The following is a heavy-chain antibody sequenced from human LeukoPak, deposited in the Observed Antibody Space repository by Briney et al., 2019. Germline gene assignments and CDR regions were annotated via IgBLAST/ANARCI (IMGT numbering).Heavy chain of an antibody. CDR1: GYTFTGYY. V-gene: IGHV1-2*02. D-gene: IGHD2-21*01. CDR3: ARVYHNCGGDCYPYFDY. Sequence: ASVKVSCKASGYTFTGYYMHWVRQAPGQGLEWMGWINPNSGGTNYAQKFQGRATMTRDTSISTAYMELSRLRSDDTAVYYCARVYHNCGGDCYPYFDYWGQGTLVTVSS. CDR2: INPNSGGT. J-gene: IGHJ4*02.